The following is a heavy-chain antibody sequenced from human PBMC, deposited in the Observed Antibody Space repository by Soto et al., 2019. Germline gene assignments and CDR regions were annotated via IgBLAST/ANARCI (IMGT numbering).Heavy chain of an antibody. CDR2: IHAGNGNT. CDR1: GYSFSSHA. Sequence: QVQLVQSGAEVRKPGASVKVSCKASGYSFSSHAIHWVRQAPGQRLEWMGWIHAGNGNTKYSQTFQGRVTITRDISASAAYVGLSNLISEDTAVYYCARCASVTGTLSFYYNGLDVWVHGTRVAVS. D-gene: IGHD2-8*02. CDR3: ARCASVTGTLSFYYNGLDV. J-gene: IGHJ6*02. V-gene: IGHV1-3*01.